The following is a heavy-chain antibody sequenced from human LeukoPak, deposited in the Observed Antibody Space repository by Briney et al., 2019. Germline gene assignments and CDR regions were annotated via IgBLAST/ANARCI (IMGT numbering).Heavy chain of an antibody. CDR2: ISAYNGNT. J-gene: IGHJ6*03. D-gene: IGHD3-16*01. V-gene: IGHV1-18*01. Sequence: GASVKVSCKASGYTFTSYGISWVRQAPGQGLEWMGWISAYNGNTNYAQKLQGRVTMTRDTSISTAYMELSRLRSDDTAVYYWARDGANYYYYMDVWGKGTTVTVSS. CDR1: GYTFTSYG. CDR3: ARDGANYYYYMDV.